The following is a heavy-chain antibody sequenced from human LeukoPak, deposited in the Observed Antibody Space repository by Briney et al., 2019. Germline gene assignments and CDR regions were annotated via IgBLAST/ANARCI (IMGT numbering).Heavy chain of an antibody. Sequence: GGSLRLSCAVSGFTFSNSWMTWVRQAPGKGLQWVANINHDGSEEYHGDSVKGRFTISRDNAKNSLYLQMNSLRAEDTAVCYCAREGYSSGSGNYYYYMDVWGKGTTVTVSS. D-gene: IGHD6-19*01. CDR1: GFTFSNSW. J-gene: IGHJ6*03. CDR2: INHDGSEE. CDR3: AREGYSSGSGNYYYYMDV. V-gene: IGHV3-7*01.